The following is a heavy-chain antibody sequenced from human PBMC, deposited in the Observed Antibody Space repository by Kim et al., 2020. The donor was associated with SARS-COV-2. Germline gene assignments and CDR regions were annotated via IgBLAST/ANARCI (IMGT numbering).Heavy chain of an antibody. CDR3: ARVALGSSSWYWFDP. V-gene: IGHV3-11*05. Sequence: GGSLRHSCAASGFTFSDYYMSWIRQAPGKGLEWLSYISSVTNYTNYADSVEGRFTISRDNAKNSLFLQMNSLRAEDTAVYYCARVALGSSSWYWFDPWGQGTLVTVSS. CDR1: GFTFSDYY. D-gene: IGHD6-13*01. CDR2: ISSVTNYT. J-gene: IGHJ5*02.